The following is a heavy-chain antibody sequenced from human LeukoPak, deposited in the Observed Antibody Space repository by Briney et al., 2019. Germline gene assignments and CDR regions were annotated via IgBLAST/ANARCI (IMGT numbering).Heavy chain of an antibody. Sequence: PGGSLRLSCAASGFTFSSYAMNWVRQAPGKGLEWISYISSSGSTIYYADSVKGRFTMSRDNAKNSLYLQMNSLRAEDTAVYYCARDMADVGPYYYDSLMDVWGQGTTVTVSS. CDR1: GFTFSSYA. CDR2: ISSSGSTI. V-gene: IGHV3-48*03. CDR3: ARDMADVGPYYYDSLMDV. D-gene: IGHD3-22*01. J-gene: IGHJ6*02.